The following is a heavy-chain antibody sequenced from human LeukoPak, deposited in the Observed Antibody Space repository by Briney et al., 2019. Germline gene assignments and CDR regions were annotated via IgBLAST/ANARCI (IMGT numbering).Heavy chain of an antibody. CDR2: ISSSRGAT. CDR3: ARDGFSSGWYDY. J-gene: IGHJ4*02. V-gene: IGHV3-48*02. Sequence: PGGSLRLSCAASGFTFTNYNMNWVRQAPGKGLEWVSSISSSRGATYYADSMKGRFTISRDNAKNSLFLQMNSLRDEDTAVYYCARDGFSSGWYDYWGQGTLVTVSS. CDR1: GFTFTNYN. D-gene: IGHD6-19*01.